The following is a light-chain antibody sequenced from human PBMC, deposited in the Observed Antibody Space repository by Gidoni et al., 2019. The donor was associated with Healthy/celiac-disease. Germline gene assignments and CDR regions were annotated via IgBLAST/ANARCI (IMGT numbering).Light chain of an antibody. V-gene: IGKV3-15*01. J-gene: IGKJ3*01. Sequence: VLTQSPATLSVSPGERATLSCRASQSVSSNLAWYQQKPGQAPRLLIYGASTRATGIPARFSGSGSGTEFTLTISSLQSEDFAVYYCQQYNNWPFTFGPGTKVDIK. CDR2: GAS. CDR3: QQYNNWPFT. CDR1: QSVSSN.